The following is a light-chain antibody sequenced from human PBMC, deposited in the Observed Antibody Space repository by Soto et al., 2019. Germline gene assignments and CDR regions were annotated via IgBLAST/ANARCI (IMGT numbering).Light chain of an antibody. J-gene: IGKJ2*01. CDR1: QDISNY. Sequence: DIQMTQSPSSLSASVGDRVTITCQASQDISNYLNWYQQKPGKAPKLLIYDASNLETGDTSRFSGSGSGTDFTFTISSLQPEDIATYYCQQYDNRMYTFGQGTKLEIK. V-gene: IGKV1-33*01. CDR3: QQYDNRMYT. CDR2: DAS.